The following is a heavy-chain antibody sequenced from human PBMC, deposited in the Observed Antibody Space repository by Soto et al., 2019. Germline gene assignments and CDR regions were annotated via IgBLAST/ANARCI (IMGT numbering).Heavy chain of an antibody. D-gene: IGHD2-21*01. CDR2: IYHAGST. CDR1: GGSITNSNW. V-gene: IGHV4-4*02. Sequence: QVQLQESGPRLVKPSGTLSLTCTVSGGSITNSNWWSCVRLPPAKGLEWIGDIYHAGSTKYNPSLERRVTMSVDTSNNQFALTLTSVTAADTAVYFCARGPPIVGNTTPLDSWGQGTLVTVS. CDR3: ARGPPIVGNTTPLDS. J-gene: IGHJ4*02.